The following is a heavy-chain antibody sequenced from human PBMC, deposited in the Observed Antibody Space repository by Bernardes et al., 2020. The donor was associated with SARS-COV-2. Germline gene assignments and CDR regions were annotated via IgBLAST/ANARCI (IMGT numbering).Heavy chain of an antibody. J-gene: IGHJ4*02. CDR1: GFTFSDYW. D-gene: IGHD3-16*01. CDR3: ARRRGGPFDY. CDR2: IKQDGTDK. V-gene: IGHV3-7*04. Sequence: GGSLRLSCATSGFTFSDYWMTWVRQAPGKRLEWVANIKQDGTDKYYVDSVQGRFTISRDNSNNSLFLQMNSLRAEDTAVYYCARRRGGPFDYWGQGT.